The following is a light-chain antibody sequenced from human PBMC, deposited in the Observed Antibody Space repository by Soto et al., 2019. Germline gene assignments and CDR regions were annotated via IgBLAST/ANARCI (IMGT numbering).Light chain of an antibody. CDR2: DAS. V-gene: IGKV3-11*01. Sequence: IVRTQAPATLCVSPGGSATLSCRASQSVSSYLAWYQQKPGQAPRLLLYDASNRATGIPDRFSGTGSGTDFTLTTNNLGPEALPVYYCQVRTNWSTAFGRGTRLEIK. CDR1: QSVSSY. CDR3: QVRTNWSTA. J-gene: IGKJ5*01.